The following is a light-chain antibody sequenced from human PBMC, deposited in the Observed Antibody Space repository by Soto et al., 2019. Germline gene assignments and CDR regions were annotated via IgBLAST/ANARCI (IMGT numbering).Light chain of an antibody. V-gene: IGLV2-14*03. CDR2: EVT. CDR3: NSYTTSSTLV. Sequence: QSVLTQPASVSGSSGQSITISCTGTISDVGGYNFVSRYRQHPGKAPKLMIYEVTSRTSGVANRFSGSKSGNTASLTISGLQADDADDYYCNSYTTSSTLVFGTGTKVTVL. CDR1: ISDVGGYNF. J-gene: IGLJ1*01.